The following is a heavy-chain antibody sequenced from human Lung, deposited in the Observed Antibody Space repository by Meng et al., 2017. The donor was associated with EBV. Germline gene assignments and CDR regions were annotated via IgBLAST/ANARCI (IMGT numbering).Heavy chain of an antibody. V-gene: IGHV3-11*01. CDR2: ISSSGSTI. D-gene: IGHD7-27*01. Sequence: GDDFVTSGRSRRRSLAASAFTFSAYYMSWNRQAPGKGLEWVSYISSSGSTIYYADSVKGRFTISRDNAKNSLYLQMNSLRAEDTAVYYCARGGLTGFDYWGQGTLVTVSS. J-gene: IGHJ4*02. CDR3: ARGGLTGFDY. CDR1: AFTFSAYY.